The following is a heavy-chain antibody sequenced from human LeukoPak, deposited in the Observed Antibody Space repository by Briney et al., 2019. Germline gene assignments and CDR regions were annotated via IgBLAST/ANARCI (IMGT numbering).Heavy chain of an antibody. Sequence: GGSLRLSCAASGFTFDNYGIGWVREAPGKGLEWVSGISGSGGRTYYADSVKGGFTISRENSKNTLFLQLNSLGVEDTATYYCAIPTCSGSGYCSTSDPFHTWGQGTMVTVSS. J-gene: IGHJ3*02. V-gene: IGHV3-23*01. CDR3: AIPTCSGSGYCSTSDPFHT. CDR1: GFTFDNYG. CDR2: ISGSGGRT. D-gene: IGHD2-2*03.